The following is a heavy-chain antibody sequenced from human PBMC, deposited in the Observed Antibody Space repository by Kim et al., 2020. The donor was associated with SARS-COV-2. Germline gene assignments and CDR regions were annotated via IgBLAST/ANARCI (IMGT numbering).Heavy chain of an antibody. CDR2: IKSKTDGGTT. Sequence: GGSLRLSCAASGFTFSNAWMSWVRQAPGKGLEWVGRIKSKTDGGTTDYAAPVKGRFTISRDDSKNTLYLQMNSLKTEDTAVYYCTTSGKRGAAADPVDYWGQGTLVTVSS. CDR3: TTSGKRGAAADPVDY. V-gene: IGHV3-15*01. J-gene: IGHJ4*02. CDR1: GFTFSNAW. D-gene: IGHD6-13*01.